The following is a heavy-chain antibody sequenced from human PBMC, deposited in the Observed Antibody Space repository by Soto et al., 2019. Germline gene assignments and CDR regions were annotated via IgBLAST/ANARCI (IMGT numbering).Heavy chain of an antibody. V-gene: IGHV4-34*02. CDR2: INDNGDV. Sequence: QVQLQQWGAGLLKPSETLSLTCAVYGGSFSGYQWSWIRQTPGKGLEWIGGINDNGDVNYNPSLKSRVTILVDAAKKQISLKLSSVTAADTAVYFCARGLILWFGDLSRRGGYYYYMDVWGKGTTVTVSS. D-gene: IGHD3-10*01. CDR1: GGSFSGYQ. J-gene: IGHJ6*03. CDR3: ARGLILWFGDLSRRGGYYYYMDV.